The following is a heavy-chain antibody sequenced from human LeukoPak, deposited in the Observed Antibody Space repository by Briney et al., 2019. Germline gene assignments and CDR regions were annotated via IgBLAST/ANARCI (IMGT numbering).Heavy chain of an antibody. J-gene: IGHJ4*02. CDR1: GYTFTSYY. V-gene: IGHV1-46*01. Sequence: ASVKVSCKASGYTFTSYYMHWVRQAPGQGLEWMGIINPGGGSTSYAQKFQGRVTMTRDTSISTAYMELSRLRSDDTAVYYCARGSSTGDYWGQGTLVTVSS. D-gene: IGHD1-14*01. CDR2: INPGGGST. CDR3: ARGSSTGDY.